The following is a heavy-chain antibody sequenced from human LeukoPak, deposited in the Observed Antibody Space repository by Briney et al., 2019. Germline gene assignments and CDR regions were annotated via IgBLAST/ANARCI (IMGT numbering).Heavy chain of an antibody. Sequence: GGSLRLSCAASGFTFSSYGMHWVRQAPGKGLEWVAFIRYDGSNKYYADSVKGRFTISRDDSKNTLYLQMNSLRAEDTAVYECAKDLRGYSYGSDAFDIWGQGTMVTVSS. J-gene: IGHJ3*02. V-gene: IGHV3-30*02. CDR2: IRYDGSNK. CDR1: GFTFSSYG. D-gene: IGHD5-18*01. CDR3: AKDLRGYSYGSDAFDI.